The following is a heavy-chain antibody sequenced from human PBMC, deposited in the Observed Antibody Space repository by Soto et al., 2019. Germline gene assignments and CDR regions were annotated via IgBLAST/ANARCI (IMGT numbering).Heavy chain of an antibody. Sequence: SETLSLTCTVSGGALSSGGHYWSWIRQLPGKGLEWIGYIYHRGRTDYNPSLKSRATISEDTSKNQFSLTVRSVTAADTAIYFCASAHEYGDYVHWGQGILVTVS. D-gene: IGHD4-17*01. CDR2: IYHRGRT. J-gene: IGHJ4*02. CDR1: GGALSSGGHY. V-gene: IGHV4-31*03. CDR3: ASAHEYGDYVH.